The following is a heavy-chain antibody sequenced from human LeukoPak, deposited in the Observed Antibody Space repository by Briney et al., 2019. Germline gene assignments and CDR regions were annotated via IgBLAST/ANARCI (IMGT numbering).Heavy chain of an antibody. Sequence: GGSLRLSCAASEFTLSSYDMHWVRQAPGKGLEWVAVISYDGSNKYYADSVKGRFTISRDNSKKMLYLQMNSLRAEDTAVYYCAKGIRRLVGTIPGLRRDHYMDVWGKGTTVTVSS. CDR1: EFTLSSYD. J-gene: IGHJ6*03. V-gene: IGHV3-30*18. CDR3: AKGIRRLVGTIPGLRRDHYMDV. D-gene: IGHD1-26*01. CDR2: ISYDGSNK.